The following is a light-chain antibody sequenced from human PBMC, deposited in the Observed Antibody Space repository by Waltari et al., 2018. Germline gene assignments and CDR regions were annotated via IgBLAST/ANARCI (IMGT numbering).Light chain of an antibody. CDR1: SLSGYY. Sequence: SSELTQDPAVSVAMGQTVRITCQGNSLSGYYASWYQQRPGQAPILVIYGKNSRPSGGPDRFSGSSSDNTASLTITGAQAEDEATYYCHSRDASGVGGSFGGGTKLTVL. J-gene: IGLJ2*01. CDR2: GKN. CDR3: HSRDASGVGGS. V-gene: IGLV3-19*01.